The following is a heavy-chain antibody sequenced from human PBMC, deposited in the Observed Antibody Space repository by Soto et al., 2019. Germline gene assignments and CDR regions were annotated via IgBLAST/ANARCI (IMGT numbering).Heavy chain of an antibody. CDR2: IYRDGST. CDR3: VRIWG. CDR1: EFTVSNNY. D-gene: IGHD3-10*01. V-gene: IGHV3-66*01. J-gene: IGHJ3*01. Sequence: EVQLVESGGGLVQPGGSLRLSCAASEFTVSNNYMRWVRQAPGKGLEWVSLIYRDGSTDYADSVKGRCTISRDNSKNTLYLPMNSLRVEDTAMYYCVRIWGWGQGTLVTVSS.